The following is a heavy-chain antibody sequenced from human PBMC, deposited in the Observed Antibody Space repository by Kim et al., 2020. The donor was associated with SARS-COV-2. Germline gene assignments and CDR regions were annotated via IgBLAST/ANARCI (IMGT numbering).Heavy chain of an antibody. Sequence: KYYAYSVEGLFTISRDNSKSTRYLQMNSLRAEDTAVYYCARDQGTGYMRYWGQGTLVTVSS. CDR2: K. D-gene: IGHD5-12*01. V-gene: IGHV3-30*01. J-gene: IGHJ4*02. CDR3: ARDQGTGYMRY.